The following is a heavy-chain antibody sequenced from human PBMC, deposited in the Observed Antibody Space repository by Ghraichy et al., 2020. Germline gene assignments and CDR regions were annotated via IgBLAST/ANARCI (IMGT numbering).Heavy chain of an antibody. CDR3: ATVQLYYYDSSGYYAY. J-gene: IGHJ4*02. V-gene: IGHV1-24*01. Sequence: ASVKVSCKVSGYTLTELSMHWVRQAPGKGLEWMGGFDPEDGETIYAQKFQGRVTMTEDTSTDTAYMELSSLRSEDTAVYYCATVQLYYYDSSGYYAYWGQGTLVTVSS. CDR2: FDPEDGET. D-gene: IGHD3-22*01. CDR1: GYTLTELS.